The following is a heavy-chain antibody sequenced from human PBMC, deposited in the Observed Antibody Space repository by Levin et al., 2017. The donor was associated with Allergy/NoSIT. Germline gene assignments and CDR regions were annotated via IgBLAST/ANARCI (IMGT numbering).Heavy chain of an antibody. Sequence: SDPTLVKPTQTLTLTCTFSGFSLSTSGVGVGWIRQPPGKALEWLALIYWDDDKRYSPSLKSRLTITKDTSKNQVVLTMTNMDPVDTATYYCEHKQHSSGWADDAFDIWGQGTMVTVSS. V-gene: IGHV2-5*02. J-gene: IGHJ3*02. CDR2: IYWDDDK. CDR3: EHKQHSSGWADDAFDI. D-gene: IGHD6-19*01. CDR1: GFSLSTSGVG.